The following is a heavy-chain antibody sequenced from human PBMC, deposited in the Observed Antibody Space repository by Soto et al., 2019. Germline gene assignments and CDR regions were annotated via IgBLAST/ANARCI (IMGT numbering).Heavy chain of an antibody. CDR2: IYPSDSQT. CDR3: ARHGFYGDYSSNYFDP. CDR1: GYSFSNWW. J-gene: IGHJ5*02. Sequence: GESLKISCKGSGYSFSNWWIAWVRQMPGKGLEYMGIIYPSDSQTRYSPSFQGQVTISADKSISTAYLQWSSLKASDTAIYYCARHGFYGDYSSNYFDPWGQGTQVTVSS. D-gene: IGHD4-17*01. V-gene: IGHV5-51*01.